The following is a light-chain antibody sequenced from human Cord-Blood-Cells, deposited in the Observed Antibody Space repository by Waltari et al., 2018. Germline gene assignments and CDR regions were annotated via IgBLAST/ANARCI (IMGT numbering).Light chain of an antibody. CDR1: SSDVGGYNY. Sequence: QSALTQPRSASGSPGQSVTISCTGTSSDVGGYNYVSWYQQHPGKAPKLMIYEVSKRPSGVPDRFSGSKSGNTASLTISGLQAEDEADYYCSSYAGSNTWVFGGGTKLTVL. CDR3: SSYAGSNTWV. V-gene: IGLV2-8*01. J-gene: IGLJ3*02. CDR2: EVS.